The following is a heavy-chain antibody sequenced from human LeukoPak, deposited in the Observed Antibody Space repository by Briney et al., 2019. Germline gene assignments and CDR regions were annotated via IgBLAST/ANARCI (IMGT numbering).Heavy chain of an antibody. V-gene: IGHV3-21*01. D-gene: IGHD6-6*01. CDR1: GFTFSSYS. J-gene: IGHJ4*02. CDR3: AREVGIAARPYENY. CDR2: ISSSSSYI. Sequence: PGGSLRLSCAASGFTFSSYSMNWVRQAPGKGLEWVSSISSSSSYIYYADSVKGRFTISRDNAENSLYLQMNSLRAEDTAVYYCAREVGIAARPYENYWGQGTLVTVSS.